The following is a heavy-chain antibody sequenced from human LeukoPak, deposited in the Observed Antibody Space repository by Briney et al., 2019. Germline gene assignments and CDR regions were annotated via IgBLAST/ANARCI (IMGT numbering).Heavy chain of an antibody. J-gene: IGHJ4*02. Sequence: SWVRQPPGKGLEWIGYIYYSRSTSYSPSLKSRLTISVDTSKNQFSLKLSSVTAADTAVYYCARDGYNSGYFDYWGQGTLVTVSS. V-gene: IGHV4-30-4*08. D-gene: IGHD5-24*01. CDR2: IYYSRST. CDR3: ARDGYNSGYFDY.